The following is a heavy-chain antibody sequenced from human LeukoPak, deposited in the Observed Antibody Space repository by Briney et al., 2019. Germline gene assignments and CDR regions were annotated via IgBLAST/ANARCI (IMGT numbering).Heavy chain of an antibody. J-gene: IGHJ6*02. D-gene: IGHD3-10*01. Sequence: GGSLRLSCAASGFTVSSNYMSWVRQAPGKGLEWVSVIYSGYSAYYADSVRGRFTISRDNSKDTLYLQMNSLRAEDTAVYYCARGGMVRGVIPNYYYYGMDVWGQGTTVTVSS. CDR3: ARGGMVRGVIPNYYYYGMDV. CDR1: GFTVSSNY. V-gene: IGHV3-66*01. CDR2: IYSGYSA.